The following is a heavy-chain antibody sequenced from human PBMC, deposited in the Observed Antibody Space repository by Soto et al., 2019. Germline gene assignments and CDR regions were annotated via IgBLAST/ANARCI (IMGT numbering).Heavy chain of an antibody. D-gene: IGHD3-16*01. CDR3: VREFPYYVSSDSYLDY. CDR1: GDSVSDNSAA. CDR2: TYYRSKWYN. Sequence: SQTLSLTCAISGDSVSDNSAAWNLIRQSPSRGLEWLGRTYYRSKWYNDYAVSVKSRITVTPDTSKNQFSLHLNSVTPEDTAVYYCVREFPYYVSSDSYLDYWGQGALVTV. V-gene: IGHV6-1*01. J-gene: IGHJ4*02.